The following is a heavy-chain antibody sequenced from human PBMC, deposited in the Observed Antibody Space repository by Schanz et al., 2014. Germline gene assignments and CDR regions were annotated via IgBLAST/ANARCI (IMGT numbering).Heavy chain of an antibody. V-gene: IGHV3-9*01. Sequence: EVQLVESGGGLVQPGRSLRLSCAASGFIFEDYAMHWVRQVPGKGLEWVSGILLRSGHRDYANSVKDRFIISRDRSSLYLQMNSLRAEDTAFYYCVKDLAPGGADVWGQGTTVTVSS. J-gene: IGHJ6*02. D-gene: IGHD2-15*01. CDR2: ILLRSGHR. CDR1: GFIFEDYA. CDR3: VKDLAPGGADV.